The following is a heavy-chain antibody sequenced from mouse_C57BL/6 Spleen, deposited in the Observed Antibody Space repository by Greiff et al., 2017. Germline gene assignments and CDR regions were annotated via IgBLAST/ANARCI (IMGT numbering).Heavy chain of an antibody. J-gene: IGHJ2*01. CDR2: ISSGGSYT. CDR1: GFSISSSG. V-gene: IGHV5-6*01. CDR3: ARRAYYSNYREDYFDY. D-gene: IGHD2-12*01. Sequence: EVHLVESGGDLVKPGGSLKLSCAASGFSISSSGMSWVRQTPDKRLEWVATISSGGSYTYYPDSVKGRFTISGDNAKNTLYLQMSSLKSEDTAMYCCARRAYYSNYREDYFDYWGQGTTLTVSS.